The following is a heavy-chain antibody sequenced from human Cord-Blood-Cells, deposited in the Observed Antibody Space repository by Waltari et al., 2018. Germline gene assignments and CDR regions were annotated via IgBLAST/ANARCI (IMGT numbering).Heavy chain of an antibody. CDR1: GGSINSSSYY. V-gene: IGHV4-39*01. CDR3: ARLTIAVAGIDY. CDR2: IYYSGST. D-gene: IGHD6-19*01. J-gene: IGHJ4*02. Sequence: QLQLQESGPGLVKPSETLSLTCTVSGGSINSSSYYWGWIRQPPGKGLEWIGSIYYSGSTYYNPSLKSRVTISVDTSKNQFSLKLSSVTAADTAVYYCARLTIAVAGIDYWGQGTLVTVSS.